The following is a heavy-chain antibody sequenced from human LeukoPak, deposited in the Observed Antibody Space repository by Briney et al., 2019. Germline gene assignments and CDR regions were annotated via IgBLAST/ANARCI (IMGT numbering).Heavy chain of an antibody. Sequence: SVKVSCKASRGTFSSYAISWVRQAPGQGLEWMGGIIPIFGTANYAQKFQGRVTITTDESTSTAYMELSSLRSEDTAVYYCASRYCSSTSCYPGGYYYYYMDVWGKGTTVTVSS. D-gene: IGHD2-2*01. CDR2: IIPIFGTA. CDR1: RGTFSSYA. J-gene: IGHJ6*03. V-gene: IGHV1-69*05. CDR3: ASRYCSSTSCYPGGYYYYYMDV.